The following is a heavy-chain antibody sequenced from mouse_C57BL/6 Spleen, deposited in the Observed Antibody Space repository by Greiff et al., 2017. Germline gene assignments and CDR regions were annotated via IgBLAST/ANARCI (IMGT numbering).Heavy chain of an antibody. V-gene: IGHV1-42*01. D-gene: IGHD1-1*01. Sequence: EVHLVESGPELVKPGASVKISCKASGYSFTGYYMNWVKQSPEKSLEWIGEINPSTGGTTYNQKFKAKATLTVDKSSSTAYMQLKSLTSEDSAVYYCVSGSGPDVWGTGTTVTVSS. CDR2: INPSTGGT. CDR3: VSGSGPDV. CDR1: GYSFTGYY. J-gene: IGHJ1*03.